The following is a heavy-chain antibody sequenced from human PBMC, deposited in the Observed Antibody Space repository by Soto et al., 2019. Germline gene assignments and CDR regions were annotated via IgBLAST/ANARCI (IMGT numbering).Heavy chain of an antibody. V-gene: IGHV1-69*13. J-gene: IGHJ6*02. Sequence: SVKVSCKASGGTFSSYAISWVRQAPGQGLGWMGGIIPIFGTANYAQKFQGRVTITADESTSTAYVELSSLRSEDTAVYYCARGGGSSSSRGYYYYGMDVWGQGTTVTVSS. CDR3: ARGGGSSSSRGYYYYGMDV. CDR1: GGTFSSYA. CDR2: IIPIFGTA. D-gene: IGHD6-6*01.